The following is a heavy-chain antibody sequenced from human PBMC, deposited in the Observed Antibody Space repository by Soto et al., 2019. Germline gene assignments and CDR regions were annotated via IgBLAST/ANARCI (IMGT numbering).Heavy chain of an antibody. CDR2: VYHGGGA. D-gene: IGHD2-2*02. J-gene: IGHJ3*02. V-gene: IGHV4-30-2*01. CDR3: ARIPEGLDI. CDR1: GCPVSSRGYA. Sequence: PSEPLSHTCSHSGCPVSSRGYAWSWIRQPLRKGLEWIGFVYHGGGAYYNRSLRSRVTISVDRSKNQFSLRLSSVTAADTAVYYCARIPEGLDIWGHGTMVT.